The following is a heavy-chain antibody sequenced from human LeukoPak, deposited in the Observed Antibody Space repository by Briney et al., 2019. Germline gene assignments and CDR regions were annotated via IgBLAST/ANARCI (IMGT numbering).Heavy chain of an antibody. V-gene: IGHV4-31*03. CDR1: GGSISSGGYY. J-gene: IGHJ3*02. CDR3: ARSDAFDI. Sequence: PSETLSLTCTVSGGSISSGGYYWSWIRQHPGKGLEWIGYIYHSGSTYYNPSLKSRVTISVDRSKNQFSLKLSSVTAADTAVYYCARSDAFDIWGQGTMVTVSS. CDR2: IYHSGST.